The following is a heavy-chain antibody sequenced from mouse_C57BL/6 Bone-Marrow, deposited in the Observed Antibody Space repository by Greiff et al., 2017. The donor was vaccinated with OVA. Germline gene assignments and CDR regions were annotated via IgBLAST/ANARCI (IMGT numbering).Heavy chain of an antibody. CDR1: GFSFNTYA. CDR3: VRDSPYAMDY. D-gene: IGHD6-1*01. CDR2: IRSKSNNYAT. Sequence: EAGGGLVQPNGSLKLSCAASGFSFNTYAMNWVRQAPGKGLEWVARIRSKSNNYATYYADSVKDRFTISRDDSESMLYLQMNNLKTEDTAMYYCVRDSPYAMDYWGQGTSVTVSS. V-gene: IGHV10-1*01. J-gene: IGHJ4*01.